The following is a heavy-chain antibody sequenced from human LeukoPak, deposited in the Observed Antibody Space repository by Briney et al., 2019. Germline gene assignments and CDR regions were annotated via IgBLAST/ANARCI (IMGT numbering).Heavy chain of an antibody. D-gene: IGHD3-3*01. V-gene: IGHV3-23*01. CDR2: ISGSGGST. Sequence: GGSLRLSCAASGFTFSSYAMSWVRQAPGKGLEWVSAISGSGGSTYYADSVKGRFTISRDNSKNTLYLQMNSLRAEDTAVYYCAKAHGDFWCGYYPYYYYYYMDVWGKGTTVTVSS. J-gene: IGHJ6*03. CDR3: AKAHGDFWCGYYPYYYYYYMDV. CDR1: GFTFSSYA.